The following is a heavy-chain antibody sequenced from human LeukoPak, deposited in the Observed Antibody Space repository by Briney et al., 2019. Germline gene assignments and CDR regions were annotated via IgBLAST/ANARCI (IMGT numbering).Heavy chain of an antibody. CDR3: ARAPSITKKRAIVVKYYFDY. Sequence: ASVKVSCKASGYTFTSYDINWVRQATGQGLEWMGWMNPNSGNAGYAQKFQGRATMTRNTSISTAYMELSSLRSEDTAVYYCARAPSITKKRAIVVKYYFDYWGQGTLVTVSS. CDR2: MNPNSGNA. J-gene: IGHJ4*02. V-gene: IGHV1-8*01. D-gene: IGHD3-3*01. CDR1: GYTFTSYD.